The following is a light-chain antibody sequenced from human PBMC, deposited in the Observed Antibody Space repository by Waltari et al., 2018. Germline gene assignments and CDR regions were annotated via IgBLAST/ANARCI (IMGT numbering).Light chain of an antibody. CDR2: AAS. V-gene: IGKV1-39*01. J-gene: IGKJ2*01. Sequence: DIQMTQSPSSLSASVGDRVTITCRASRSINIYLKWYQQKVGKAPKLLIYAASTLQSGVPSRFSGSGSGTDFTLTISSLQPEDFATYYCQQHYDAPPYTFGQGTKLEIK. CDR1: RSINIY. CDR3: QQHYDAPPYT.